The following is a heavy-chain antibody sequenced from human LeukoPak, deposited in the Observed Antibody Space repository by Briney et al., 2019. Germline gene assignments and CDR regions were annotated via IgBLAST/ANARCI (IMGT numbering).Heavy chain of an antibody. J-gene: IGHJ3*02. D-gene: IGHD2-2*01. CDR1: GFTFSNYN. CDR2: IKSKTDGGTT. Sequence: GGSLRLSCAASGFTFSNYNMIWVRQAPGKGLEWVGRIKSKTDGGTTDYAAPVKGRFTISRDDSKNTLYLQMNSLKTEDTAVYYCTTDSVVVVVPAAISAFDIWGQGTMVTVSS. V-gene: IGHV3-15*01. CDR3: TTDSVVVVVPAAISAFDI.